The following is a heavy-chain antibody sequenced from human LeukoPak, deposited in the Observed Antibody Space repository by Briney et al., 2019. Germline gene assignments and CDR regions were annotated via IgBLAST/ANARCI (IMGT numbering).Heavy chain of an antibody. V-gene: IGHV1-46*01. J-gene: IGHJ4*02. CDR2: INPRGGST. CDR1: GYTFTRNY. D-gene: IGHD4-17*01. CDR3: AREDADYTFSFDF. Sequence: SSVKVSCKASGYTFTRNYMHWVRQAPGQGLAWMGIINPRGGSTTYAQKFQGRLTMTRDTSTSTVYMELSSLRSEDTAVYYCAREDADYTFSFDFWGQGTLVTVSS.